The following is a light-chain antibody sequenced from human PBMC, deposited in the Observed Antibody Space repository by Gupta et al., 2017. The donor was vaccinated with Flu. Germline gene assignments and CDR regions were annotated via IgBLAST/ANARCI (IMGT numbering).Light chain of an antibody. J-gene: IGLJ3*02. Sequence: KGNITSSVSNSKVGNNYVFWYQHLPATTPKLLIYDNNNRHSGVPARFSGSKYGPSATLGTTGLQTGEEADYYCGAGDSSSNVWVFGGGTKGTVL. CDR1: NSKVGNNY. V-gene: IGLV1-51*01. CDR3: GAGDSSSNVWV. CDR2: DNN.